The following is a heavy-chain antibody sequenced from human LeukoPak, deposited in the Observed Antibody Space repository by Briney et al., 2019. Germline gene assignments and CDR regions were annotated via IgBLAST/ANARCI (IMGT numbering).Heavy chain of an antibody. CDR3: AKDFYVGPVLARYFDY. CDR1: GFTVSSNY. CDR2: IWYDGSYK. Sequence: GGSLRLSCAASGFTVSSNYMGWVRQAPGKGLEWVAVIWYDGSYKYYADSVKGRFTISRDNSKITLYLQMNSLRVEDTAVYYYAKDFYVGPVLARYFDYWGQGTLVTVSS. D-gene: IGHD2-8*02. J-gene: IGHJ4*02. V-gene: IGHV3-33*06.